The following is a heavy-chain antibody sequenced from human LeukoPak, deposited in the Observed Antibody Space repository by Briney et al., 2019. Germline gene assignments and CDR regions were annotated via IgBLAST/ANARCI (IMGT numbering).Heavy chain of an antibody. V-gene: IGHV1-69*13. Sequence: SVKVSCKASGGTFSSYAISWVRQAPGQGLEWMGGIIPIFGTANYAQKFQGRVTITADESTSTAYMELSSLRSEDTAVYYCARDREQLVYYYYGMDVWGQGTTVTVSS. CDR2: IIPIFGTA. D-gene: IGHD6-6*01. J-gene: IGHJ6*02. CDR3: ARDREQLVYYYYGMDV. CDR1: GGTFSSYA.